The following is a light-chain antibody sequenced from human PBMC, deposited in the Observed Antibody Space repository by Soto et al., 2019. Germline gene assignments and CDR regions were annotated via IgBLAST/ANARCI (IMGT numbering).Light chain of an antibody. CDR3: SSYTSSTAYV. V-gene: IGLV2-14*01. J-gene: IGLJ1*01. Sequence: QSALTQPACVSVSPGQSITISCTGTSSDVGGYNYVSWYQLHPGKAPKLILYEVTNRPSGVSDRFSGSKSGNTASLTISGLQAEDEADYYCSSYTSSTAYVFGTGTKSPS. CDR1: SSDVGGYNY. CDR2: EVT.